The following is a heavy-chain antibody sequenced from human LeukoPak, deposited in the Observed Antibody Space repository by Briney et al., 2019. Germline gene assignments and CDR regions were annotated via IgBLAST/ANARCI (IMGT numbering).Heavy chain of an antibody. CDR3: AKAGHPPAYCSRSSCYMGS. J-gene: IGHJ5*02. CDR1: GFTFFNYG. Sequence: PGGSLRLSCAASGFTFFNYGTHWVRQAPGKGLDWVAVIWNDGSYKYYADPVKGRFTISRDNPKNTLYLQMNSLRAEDTAVYYCAKAGHPPAYCSRSSCYMGSWGQGTLVTVSS. D-gene: IGHD2-2*02. V-gene: IGHV3-33*06. CDR2: IWNDGSYK.